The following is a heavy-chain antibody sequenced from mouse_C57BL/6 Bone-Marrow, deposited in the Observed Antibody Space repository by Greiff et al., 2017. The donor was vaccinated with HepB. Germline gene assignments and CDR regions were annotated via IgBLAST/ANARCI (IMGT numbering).Heavy chain of an antibody. CDR2: SRNKANDYTT. CDR3: ARDGGLRRTWFAY. J-gene: IGHJ3*01. D-gene: IGHD2-4*01. V-gene: IGHV7-1*01. CDR1: GFTFSDFY. Sequence: EVHLVDSGGGLVQSGRSLRLSCATSGFTFSDFYMEWVRQAPGKGLEWIAASRNKANDYTTEYSASVKGRFIVSRDTSQSILYLQMNALRAEDTAIYYCARDGGLRRTWFAYWGQGTLVTVSA.